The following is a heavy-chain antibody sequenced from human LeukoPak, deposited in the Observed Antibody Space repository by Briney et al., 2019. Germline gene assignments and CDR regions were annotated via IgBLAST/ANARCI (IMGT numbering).Heavy chain of an antibody. V-gene: IGHV5-10-1*01. CDR2: IDPSDSYT. CDR3: ARGPYGDYETWFDY. D-gene: IGHD4-17*01. CDR1: GYSFTSYW. Sequence: GASVKVSCKGSGYSFTSYWISWVRQMPGKGLEWMGRIDPSDSYTNYSPSFQGHVTISADKSISTAYLQWSSLKASDTAMYYCARGPYGDYETWFDYWGQGTLVTVSS. J-gene: IGHJ4*02.